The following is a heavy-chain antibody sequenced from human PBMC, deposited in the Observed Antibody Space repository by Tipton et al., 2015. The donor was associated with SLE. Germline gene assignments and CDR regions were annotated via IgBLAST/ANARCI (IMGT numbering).Heavy chain of an antibody. Sequence: TLSLTCTVSGASISSTSYYWDWIRQAPGKGLEWIGSFYNSGNTYYNASLKSRVTISVDTSKNQFSLRLSSVSAADTAVYYCARHVDPTDYYYYAVDVWGQGTTVTVSS. CDR2: FYNSGNT. CDR1: GASISSTSYY. V-gene: IGHV4-39*07. J-gene: IGHJ6*02. CDR3: ARHVDPTDYYYYAVDV.